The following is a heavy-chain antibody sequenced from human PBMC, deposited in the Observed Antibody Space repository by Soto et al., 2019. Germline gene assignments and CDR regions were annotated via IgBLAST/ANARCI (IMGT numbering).Heavy chain of an antibody. CDR3: ASRGGTSYSYSMDV. CDR1: GYAFTVYY. CDR2: INPSGGST. V-gene: IGHV1-46*01. Sequence: ASVKVSCTDSGYAFTVYYMHWVRQAPGQGLEWMGTINPSGGSTSYAQKFQGRVTMTRDTSTSTVYMELSSLRSEDTAVYYCASRGGTSYSYSMDVWGQGTTVTVSS. D-gene: IGHD1-26*01. J-gene: IGHJ6*02.